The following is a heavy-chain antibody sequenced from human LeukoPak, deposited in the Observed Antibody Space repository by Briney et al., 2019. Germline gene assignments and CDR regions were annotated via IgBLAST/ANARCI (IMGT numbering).Heavy chain of an antibody. Sequence: GGSLRLSCAASGFTVSSNYMSWVRQAPGKGLEWVSVIYSGGSTYYADSVKGRFTISRDNSKNTLYLQMNSLRAEDTAVYYCAREGTGSSYWFDPWGQGTLVTVSS. J-gene: IGHJ5*02. D-gene: IGHD6-13*01. CDR1: GFTVSSNY. CDR2: IYSGGST. V-gene: IGHV3-53*01. CDR3: AREGTGSSYWFDP.